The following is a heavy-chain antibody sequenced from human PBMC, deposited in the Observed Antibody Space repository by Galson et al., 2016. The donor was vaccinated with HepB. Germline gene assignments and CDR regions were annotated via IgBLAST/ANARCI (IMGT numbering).Heavy chain of an antibody. CDR1: GFVFSNFG. Sequence: SLRLSCAASGFVFSNFGLSWVRQAPGKGLEWVASICSRRTTYYSDSVQGRFTISRDNSTNTLYLQMNGLRAEDTAAYYCAKERLVRRIFDHWGQGTLLTVSS. V-gene: IGHV3-23*01. J-gene: IGHJ4*02. D-gene: IGHD1-1*01. CDR3: AKERLVRRIFDH. CDR2: ICSRRTT.